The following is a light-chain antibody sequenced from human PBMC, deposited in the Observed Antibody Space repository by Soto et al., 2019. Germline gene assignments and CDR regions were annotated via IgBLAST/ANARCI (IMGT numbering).Light chain of an antibody. V-gene: IGKV1-8*01. CDR1: QNVSSY. CDR3: QQYYTYPLT. J-gene: IGKJ4*01. CDR2: TAS. Sequence: AIRMTQSPSSFSASTGDRVTITCRANQNVSSYLAWYQQKPGKAPNLLIYTASTLQSGVPSRFSGSGSGTDFTLTISCLQPDDFATYYCQQYYTYPLTFGGGTEVETK.